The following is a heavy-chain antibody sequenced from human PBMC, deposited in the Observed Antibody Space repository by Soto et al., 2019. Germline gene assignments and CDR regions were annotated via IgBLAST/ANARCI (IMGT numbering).Heavy chain of an antibody. CDR2: IIPLHNTS. V-gene: IGHV1-69*06. D-gene: IGHD1-20*01. CDR1: GGAFNNYA. J-gene: IGHJ6*02. CDR3: ASWSNWNPFYYAGLAV. Sequence: QVQLLQSGAEVKKPGSSVKVSCKVSGGAFNNYALNWVRHGPGQGLEWLGGIIPLHNTSNYSLKFLGRVTVTAEISSTTVYMELNSLPSDNTAPYSCASWSNWNPFYYAGLAVWGQGTRSPSP.